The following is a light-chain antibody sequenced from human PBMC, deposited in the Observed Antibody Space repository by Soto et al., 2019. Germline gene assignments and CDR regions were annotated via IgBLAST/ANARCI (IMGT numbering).Light chain of an antibody. V-gene: IGLV1-44*01. J-gene: IGLJ3*02. CDR1: SSNIGSNT. Sequence: QSVLTQPPSASGTPGQRVTISCSGSSSNIGSNTVNWYQQLPGTAPKLLIYSNNQRPSGVPDRFSGSKSGTSASLAISGLLSEDEADYYCAAWDDSLNGWVFGGGPKLTVL. CDR3: AAWDDSLNGWV. CDR2: SNN.